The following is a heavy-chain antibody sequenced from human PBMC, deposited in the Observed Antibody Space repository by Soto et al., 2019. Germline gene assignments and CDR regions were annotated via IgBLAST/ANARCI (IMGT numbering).Heavy chain of an antibody. V-gene: IGHV4-31*01. J-gene: IGHJ5*02. Sequence: QVQLQESGPGLVKPSQTLSLTCTVSGGSISSGGYYWSWIRQHPGKGLEWIGYIYYSGSTYYNPSLKSLVTISVDTSKNQFSLKLSSVTAADTAVYYCAREGGGPYCGGDCYSGTWFDPWGQGTLVTVSS. CDR1: GGSISSGGYY. D-gene: IGHD2-21*02. CDR3: AREGGGPYCGGDCYSGTWFDP. CDR2: IYYSGST.